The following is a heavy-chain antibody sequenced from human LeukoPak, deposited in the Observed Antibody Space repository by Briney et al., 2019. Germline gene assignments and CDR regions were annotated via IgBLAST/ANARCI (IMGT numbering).Heavy chain of an antibody. V-gene: IGHV1-3*01. CDR3: ARGLEDDYGDYGWVY. D-gene: IGHD4-17*01. CDR2: INADNGNT. J-gene: IGHJ4*02. Sequence: GASVKVSCKASGYTFISYIMHWVRQAPGQRLEWMGWINADNGNTKFSQKFQGRVTITRDRSASTAYMEVSSLRSEDTAVYYCARGLEDDYGDYGWVYWGQGTLVTVSS. CDR1: GYTFISYI.